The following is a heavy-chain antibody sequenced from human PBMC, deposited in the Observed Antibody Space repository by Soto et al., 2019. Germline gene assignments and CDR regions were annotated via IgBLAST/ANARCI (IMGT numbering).Heavy chain of an antibody. J-gene: IGHJ6*02. CDR3: ARDEVRAQLGGNYYYIVDV. D-gene: IGHD3-10*01. Sequence: QVQVVQSGAEVKKPGSSVKVSCKTSGGTFSTAAISWVRQAPGQGLEWMGGIMPIFRTADYAQKFQGSVNITADAAXXXAXXELSSLRSEDTALYYCARDEVRAQLGGNYYYIVDVWGQGTTVTVTS. V-gene: IGHV1-69*12. CDR2: IMPIFRTA. CDR1: GGTFSTAA.